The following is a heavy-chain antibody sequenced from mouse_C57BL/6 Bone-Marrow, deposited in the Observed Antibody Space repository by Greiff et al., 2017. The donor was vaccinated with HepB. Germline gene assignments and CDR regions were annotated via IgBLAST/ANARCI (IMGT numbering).Heavy chain of an antibody. Sequence: QVQLKESGPELVKPGASVKISCKASGYAFSSSWMNWVKQRPGKGLEWIGRIYPGDGDTNYNGKFKGKATLTADKSSGTAYMQLSSLASEDSAVYFCAGSGLTGSFAYCGQGTLVTVSA. J-gene: IGHJ3*01. CDR1: GYAFSSSW. V-gene: IGHV1-82*01. CDR3: AGSGLTGSFAY. CDR2: IYPGDGDT. D-gene: IGHD4-1*01.